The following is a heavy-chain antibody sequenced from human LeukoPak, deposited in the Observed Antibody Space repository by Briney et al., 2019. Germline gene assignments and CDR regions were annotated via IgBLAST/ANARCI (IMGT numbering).Heavy chain of an antibody. CDR2: ISAYNGNT. D-gene: IGHD3-10*01. J-gene: IGHJ6*04. CDR1: GYTSTSYG. CDR3: ARSYGSGSYLLYYYYYGMDV. Sequence: ASVKVSCKASGYTSTSYGISWVRQAPGQGLEWMGWISAYNGNTNYAQKLQGRVTMTTDTSTSTAYMELRSLRSDDTAVYYCARSYGSGSYLLYYYYYGMDVWGKGTTVTVSS. V-gene: IGHV1-18*04.